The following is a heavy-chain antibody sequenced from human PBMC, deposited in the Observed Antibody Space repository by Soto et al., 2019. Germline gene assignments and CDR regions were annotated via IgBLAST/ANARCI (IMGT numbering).Heavy chain of an antibody. V-gene: IGHV4-31*01. CDR3: ARGPPMIH. CDR1: GGSISSGGYY. D-gene: IGHD3-22*01. CDR2: IYYSGST. J-gene: IGHJ4*02. Sequence: QVQLQESGPGLVKPSQTLSLTCTVSGGSISSGGYYWSWIRQHPGKGLEWIGYIYYSGSTYYNPRRRRLVTISVDTSKNQCSLKLSSVTAADTAAYYCARGPPMIHWGQGTLVTVSS.